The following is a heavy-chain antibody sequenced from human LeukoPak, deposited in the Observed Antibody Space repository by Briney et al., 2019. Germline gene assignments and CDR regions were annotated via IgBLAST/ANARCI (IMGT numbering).Heavy chain of an antibody. CDR1: GFAFSTNW. V-gene: IGHV3-74*01. D-gene: IGHD4-11*01. J-gene: IGHJ4*02. Sequence: QTGGSLRLSCAASGFAFSTNWMHWVRQAPGKGLVWVSHISTDARTITYADFVKGRFTISRDNAKNTLYLQMNSLRAEDTAVYYCARDPFYSNYVLDYWGQGTLVTVSS. CDR2: ISTDARTI. CDR3: ARDPFYSNYVLDY.